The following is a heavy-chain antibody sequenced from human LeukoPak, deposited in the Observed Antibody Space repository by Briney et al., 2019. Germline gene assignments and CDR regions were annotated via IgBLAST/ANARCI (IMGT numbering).Heavy chain of an antibody. CDR3: ASASSYPSDY. CDR1: GFSFSSYN. V-gene: IGHV3-21*01. CDR2: ITTSSTYT. J-gene: IGHJ4*02. D-gene: IGHD3-10*01. Sequence: GRSLRLSCEASGFSFSSYNMDWVRQTPGKGLEWISSITTSSTYTFYADSVKGRFTISRDNARNSLYLQMNSLRAEDTAVYYCASASSYPSDYWGQGTLVTVSS.